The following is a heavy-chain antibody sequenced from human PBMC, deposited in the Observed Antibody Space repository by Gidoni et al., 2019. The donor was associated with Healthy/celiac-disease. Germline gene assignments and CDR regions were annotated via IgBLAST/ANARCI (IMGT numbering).Heavy chain of an antibody. V-gene: IGHV5-51*01. CDR3: ARHPSSGWFNNPHYFDF. CDR2: IYPGDSDN. Sequence: EVQLVQSGAEVKKPGESLKISCKGSGYSFTSYWIGWVRQMPGKGLEWMGIIYPGDSDNRYSPSFQGQVTISADKSISTAYLQWSSLKASDTAMYYCARHPSSGWFNNPHYFDFWGQGTLVTVSS. J-gene: IGHJ4*02. D-gene: IGHD6-19*01. CDR1: GYSFTSYW.